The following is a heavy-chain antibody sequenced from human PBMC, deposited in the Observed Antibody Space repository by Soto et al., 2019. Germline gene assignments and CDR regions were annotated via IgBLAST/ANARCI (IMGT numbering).Heavy chain of an antibody. CDR1: GFPLSTYG. J-gene: IGHJ6*02. V-gene: IGHV3-23*01. D-gene: IGHD2-8*02. Sequence: EVQLLDSGGGLVQPGGSLRLSCAASGFPLSTYGMTWVRQAPGKGLEWVSAITGTGGNTYYVDSVKGRFTNSRDNSKKMLNLQVNSQRVEDTAVSNRPRFRGYWSDLDVWGQGTKVTVSS. CDR3: PRFRGYWSDLDV. CDR2: ITGTGGNT.